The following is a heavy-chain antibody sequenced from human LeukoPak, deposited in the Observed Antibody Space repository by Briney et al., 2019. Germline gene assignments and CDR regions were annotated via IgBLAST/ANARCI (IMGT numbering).Heavy chain of an antibody. V-gene: IGHV3-7*01. CDR1: GFTFSNNW. Sequence: PGGSLRLSCAVSGFTFSNNWKTWVRQAPGKGLEWVANINQDGGEKYYVDSVKGRLTISRDNAKNSLYLQMNSLRAEDTAVYHCATGRSCTTCYMPDSWGQGTLVTVSS. J-gene: IGHJ4*02. D-gene: IGHD2-2*02. CDR3: ATGRSCTTCYMPDS. CDR2: INQDGGEK.